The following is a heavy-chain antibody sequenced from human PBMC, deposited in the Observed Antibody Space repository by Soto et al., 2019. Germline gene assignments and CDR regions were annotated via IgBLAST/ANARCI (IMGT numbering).Heavy chain of an antibody. CDR1: GYTFTSYG. CDR3: AREGYCSSTSCYYYYYYMDV. V-gene: IGHV1-18*01. J-gene: IGHJ6*03. D-gene: IGHD2-2*01. CDR2: ISAYNGNT. Sequence: ASVKVSCKASGYTFTSYGISWVRQAPGQGLEWMGWISAYNGNTNYVQKLQGRVTMTTDTSTSTAYMELRSLRSDDTAVYYCAREGYCSSTSCYYYYYYMDVWGKGTTVTVSS.